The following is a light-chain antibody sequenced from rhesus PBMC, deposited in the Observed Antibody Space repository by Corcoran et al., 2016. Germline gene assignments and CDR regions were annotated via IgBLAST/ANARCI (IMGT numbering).Light chain of an antibody. V-gene: IGKV1S12*01. CDR2: AAY. CDR1: QNIYSN. J-gene: IGKJ4*01. CDR3: QHYYDNPLT. Sequence: DIQMTQSPSALSASVGDRVTISCRASQNIYSNLAWYQQKPGKVSKFRIYAAYNLQTGLPSRFSGSGSVTDFTLTISSLQPEDSAAYYCQHYYDNPLTFGGGTKVELK.